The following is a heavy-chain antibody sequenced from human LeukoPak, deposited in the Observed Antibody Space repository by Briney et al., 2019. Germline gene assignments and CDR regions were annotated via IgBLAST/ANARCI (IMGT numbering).Heavy chain of an antibody. V-gene: IGHV1-18*01. J-gene: IGHJ6*03. CDR1: GYTFTSYD. CDR3: ARVAGGSYHYYYYMDV. Sequence: ASVKVSCKASGYTFTSYDINWVRQATGQGLEWMGWISAYNGNTNYAQKLQGRVTMTTDTSTSTAYMELRSLRSDDTAVYYCARVAGGSYHYYYYMDVWGKGTTVTVSS. D-gene: IGHD2-15*01. CDR2: ISAYNGNT.